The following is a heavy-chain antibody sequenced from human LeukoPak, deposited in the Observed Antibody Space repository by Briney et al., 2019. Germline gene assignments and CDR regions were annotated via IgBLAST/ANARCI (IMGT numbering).Heavy chain of an antibody. Sequence: ASVTVSCKASGYTFSGSYMHWVRQAPGQGLEWMGWINANSGGTNSAQKFQGRVTMTRDTSISTAYMELSSLRSDDTAVYYCARDEGGNAFDIWGQGTMVTVSS. J-gene: IGHJ3*02. V-gene: IGHV1-2*02. CDR3: ARDEGGNAFDI. CDR1: GYTFSGSY. CDR2: INANSGGT. D-gene: IGHD3-16*01.